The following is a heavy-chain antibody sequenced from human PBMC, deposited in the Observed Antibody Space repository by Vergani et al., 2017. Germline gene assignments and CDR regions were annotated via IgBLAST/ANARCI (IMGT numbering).Heavy chain of an antibody. CDR2: ISAYNGGT. V-gene: IGHV1-18*01. CDR3: ARERDSTTDAFDI. Sequence: QVQLVQSGAEVKKPGASVKVSCKASGYTFTSYGISWVRQAPGQGLEWMGWISAYNGGTNYAQKFQGRVTMTRDTSISTAYMELSRLRSDDTAVYYCARERDSTTDAFDIWGQGTMVTVSS. J-gene: IGHJ3*02. D-gene: IGHD2/OR15-2a*01. CDR1: GYTFTSYG.